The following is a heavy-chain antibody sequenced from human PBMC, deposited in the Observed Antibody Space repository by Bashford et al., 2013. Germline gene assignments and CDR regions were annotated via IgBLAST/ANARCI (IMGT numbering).Heavy chain of an antibody. CDR2: IYHSGTT. CDR1: GASIQNDDYF. J-gene: IGHJ4*02. Sequence: SETLSLTCSVSGASIQNDDYFWSWLRQLPGKGLEWIGYIYHSGTTYFNPSLKSRVIISVDTSKNQFSLKLNSVIAEDTALYYCVKDKKGLFGSLDSWGQGTQVTVSS. CDR3: VKDKKGLFGSLDS. D-gene: IGHD3-3*01. V-gene: IGHV4-31*03.